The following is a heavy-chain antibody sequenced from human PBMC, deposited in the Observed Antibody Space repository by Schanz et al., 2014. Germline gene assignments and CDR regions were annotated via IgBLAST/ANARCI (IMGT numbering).Heavy chain of an antibody. J-gene: IGHJ4*02. CDR2: ISYDGNEK. CDR3: AKDLPAVAVAPLMTGLYDS. V-gene: IGHV3-30*18. D-gene: IGHD6-19*01. CDR1: GFAFSDYG. Sequence: QVQLVESGGGVVQPGKSLRLSCAASGFAFSDYGMHWVRQAPGKGLEWVAFISYDGNEKHYPDSVRGRFTISRENSKNTLHLQMNSLRAEDTAVYHCAKDLPAVAVAPLMTGLYDSWGQGTLVTVSS.